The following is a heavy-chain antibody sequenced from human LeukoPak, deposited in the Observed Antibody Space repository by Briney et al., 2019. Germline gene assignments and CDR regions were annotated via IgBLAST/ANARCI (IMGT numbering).Heavy chain of an antibody. D-gene: IGHD3-9*01. Sequence: GGSLRLSCAASGFTFSSYAIGWVRQAPGKGLEWVTDIYSGGSTYYADSVKGRFTISRDNSKNTLYLQMNSLRVEDTAVYYCASGDDILTGFDYWGQGTLVTVSS. CDR3: ASGDDILTGFDY. V-gene: IGHV3-23*03. J-gene: IGHJ4*02. CDR2: IYSGGST. CDR1: GFTFSSYA.